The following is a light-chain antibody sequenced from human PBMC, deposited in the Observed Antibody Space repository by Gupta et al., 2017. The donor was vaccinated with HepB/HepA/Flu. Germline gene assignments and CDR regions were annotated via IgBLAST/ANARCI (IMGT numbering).Light chain of an antibody. CDR1: SLRSYY. Sequence: SSELTQEPAVSVALGQTFRITCQGDSLRSYYASWYQQKPGQAPVLVIYGKNNRPSGIPDRFSGSSSGNTASLTITGAQAEDEADYYCNSRDSSGNHLVFGGGTKLTVL. CDR3: NSRDSSGNHLV. J-gene: IGLJ2*01. CDR2: GKN. V-gene: IGLV3-19*01.